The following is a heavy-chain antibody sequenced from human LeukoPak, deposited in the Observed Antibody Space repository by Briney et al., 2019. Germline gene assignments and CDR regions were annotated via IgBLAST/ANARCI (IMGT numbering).Heavy chain of an antibody. CDR3: ARLRIVVVPATAFVDY. Sequence: SETLSLTCIVSGVSISSSNSYWGWIRQPPGKGLMWIGSIYYSGNTYYNASLKSQVSISIDTSKNQFSLKLSSVTAADTAVYYCARLRIVVVPATAFVDYWGQGTLVTVSS. D-gene: IGHD2-2*01. CDR1: GVSISSSNSY. V-gene: IGHV4-39*01. CDR2: IYYSGNT. J-gene: IGHJ4*02.